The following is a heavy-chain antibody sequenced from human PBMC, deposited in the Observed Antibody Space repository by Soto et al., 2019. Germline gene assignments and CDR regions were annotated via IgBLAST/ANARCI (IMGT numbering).Heavy chain of an antibody. V-gene: IGHV3-30-3*01. CDR2: ISYDGSNK. D-gene: IGHD2-8*01. CDR1: GFTFSSYA. CDR3: ANIVLMVYARKNLNESWFDP. Sequence: PGGSLRLSCAASGFTFSSYAMHWVRQAPGKGLEWVAVISYDGSNKYYADSVKGRFTISRDNSKNTLYLQMNSLRAEDTAVYYCANIVLMVYARKNLNESWFDPWGQGTLVTVSS. J-gene: IGHJ5*02.